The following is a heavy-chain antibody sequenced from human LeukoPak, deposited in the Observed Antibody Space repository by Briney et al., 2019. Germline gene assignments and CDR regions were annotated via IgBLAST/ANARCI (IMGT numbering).Heavy chain of an antibody. CDR2: IGPNNADT. Sequence: ASVKVSCKASAYTFTGYYMHWVRQAPGQGLEWMGWIGPNNADTDYAQKFQGRVTMTRDRSISTTYMELSRLTSDDTAVYYCARRSRNGLDAFDIWGQGTMVTVSS. CDR3: ARRSRNGLDAFDI. V-gene: IGHV1-2*02. D-gene: IGHD1-14*01. J-gene: IGHJ3*02. CDR1: AYTFTGYY.